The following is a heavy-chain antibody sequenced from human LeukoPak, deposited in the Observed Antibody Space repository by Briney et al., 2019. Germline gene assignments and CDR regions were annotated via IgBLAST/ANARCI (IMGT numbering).Heavy chain of an antibody. Sequence: QSGGSLRLSCTASGFTFGDYAMSWVRQAPGKGLEWVGFIRSKAYGGTTEYAASVKGRSTISRDDSKSIAYLQMNSLKTEDTAVYYCTRAIPFDAFDIWGQGTMVTVSS. J-gene: IGHJ3*02. V-gene: IGHV3-49*04. CDR3: TRAIPFDAFDI. CDR1: GFTFGDYA. CDR2: IRSKAYGGTT.